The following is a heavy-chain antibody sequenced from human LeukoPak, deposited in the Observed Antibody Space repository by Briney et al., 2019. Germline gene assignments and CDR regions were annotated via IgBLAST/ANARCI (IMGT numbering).Heavy chain of an antibody. Sequence: SETLSLTCSVSGSSISDSYWSWIRQPPGKQMEWIGFVPDRGGTTYNPSLRSRVNISLDTSQNQFSLKVTSVTAADTAVYCCATNALLVPSTFDSWGRGTLVIVSS. V-gene: IGHV4-59*12. D-gene: IGHD6-6*01. J-gene: IGHJ4*02. CDR1: GSSISDSY. CDR2: VPDRGGT. CDR3: ATNALLVPSTFDS.